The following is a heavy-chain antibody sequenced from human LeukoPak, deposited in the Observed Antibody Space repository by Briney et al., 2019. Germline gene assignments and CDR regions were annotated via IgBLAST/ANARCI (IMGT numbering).Heavy chain of an antibody. V-gene: IGHV1-69*05. Sequence: GASVKVSCKASGGTFSSYAISWVRQAPGQGLEWMGRIIPIFGTANYAQKFQGRVTITTDESTSTAYMEQSSLRSEDTAVYYCSRSNIVVVPAATYYYYMDVWGKGTTATVSS. CDR2: IIPIFGTA. CDR3: SRSNIVVVPAATYYYYMDV. CDR1: GGTFSSYA. D-gene: IGHD2-2*01. J-gene: IGHJ6*03.